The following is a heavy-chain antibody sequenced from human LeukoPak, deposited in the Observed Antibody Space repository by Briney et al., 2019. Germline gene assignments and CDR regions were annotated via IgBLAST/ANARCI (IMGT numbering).Heavy chain of an antibody. CDR2: ISSSSSTI. CDR3: ARAGYDFWSGYSYFDY. J-gene: IGHJ4*02. V-gene: IGHV3-48*01. CDR1: GFTFSSYS. D-gene: IGHD3-3*01. Sequence: GGSLRLSCAASGFTFSSYSMNWVRQAPGKGLEWVSYISSSSSTIYYADSVKGRFTISRDNAKNSLYLQMNSLRAEDTAVYYCARAGYDFWSGYSYFDYWGQGTLVTVSS.